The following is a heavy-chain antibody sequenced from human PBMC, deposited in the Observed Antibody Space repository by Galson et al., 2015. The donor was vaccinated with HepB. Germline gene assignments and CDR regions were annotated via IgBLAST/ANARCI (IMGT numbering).Heavy chain of an antibody. V-gene: IGHV3-9*01. D-gene: IGHD6-19*01. CDR1: GFTFDDYA. Sequence: SLRLSCAASGFTFDDYAMHWVRQAPGKGLEWVSGISWNSGSIGYADSVKGRFTISRDNAKNSLYLQMNSLRAEDTALYYCAKGTDYSSGWKSIDYFDYWGQGTLVTVSS. CDR3: AKGTDYSSGWKSIDYFDY. J-gene: IGHJ4*02. CDR2: ISWNSGSI.